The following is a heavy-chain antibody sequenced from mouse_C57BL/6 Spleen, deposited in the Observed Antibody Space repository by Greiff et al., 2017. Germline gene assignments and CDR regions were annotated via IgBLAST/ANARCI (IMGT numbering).Heavy chain of an antibody. D-gene: IGHD2-3*01. J-gene: IGHJ2*01. V-gene: IGHV1-69*01. CDR1: GYTFTSYW. CDR2: IDPSDSYT. CDR3: ARSDAYYGGTYFDY. Sequence: QVQLQQPGAELVMPGASVKLSCKASGYTFTSYWMHWVKQRPGQGLEWIGEIDPSDSYTNSNQKFTGKSTLTVDKSSSTAYMQLSSLTSEDSAVYYCARSDAYYGGTYFDYWGQGTTLTVSS.